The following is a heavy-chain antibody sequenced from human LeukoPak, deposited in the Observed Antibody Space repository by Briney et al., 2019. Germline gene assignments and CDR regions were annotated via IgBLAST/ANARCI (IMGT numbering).Heavy chain of an antibody. J-gene: IGHJ5*02. Sequence: PSETLSLTCSVSGASINSLYFIWIRQSQGKGLEWIGYIYDSGITKYNPSLKSRVTISVDTSKNQFSLRLRSVTAADTAVYFCARAYSSASWFDPWGQGTLVTVSS. CDR2: IYDSGIT. V-gene: IGHV4-59*11. CDR3: ARAYSSASWFDP. D-gene: IGHD3-22*01. CDR1: GASINSLY.